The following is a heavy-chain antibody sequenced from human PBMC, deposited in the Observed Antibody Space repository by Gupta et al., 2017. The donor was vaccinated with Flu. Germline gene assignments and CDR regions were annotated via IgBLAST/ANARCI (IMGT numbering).Heavy chain of an antibody. CDR3: ARERSAWPNWLDP. CDR2: VYYSGST. V-gene: IGHV4-39*02. Sequence: QLQLQESGPGLVKPSETLSLTCSVSGGSISTNSYYWGWIRQPPGQGLEWIASVYYSGSTYYNPSLKSRVTISLDTSENQFSLKLYSVTAADTAVYYCARERSAWPNWLDPWGQGTLVTVSS. CDR1: GGSISTNSYY. J-gene: IGHJ5*02. D-gene: IGHD6-19*01.